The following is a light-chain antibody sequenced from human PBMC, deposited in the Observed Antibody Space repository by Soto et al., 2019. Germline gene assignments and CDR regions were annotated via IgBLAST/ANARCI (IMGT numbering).Light chain of an antibody. CDR2: KAS. J-gene: IGKJ1*01. CDR3: QHYNSYSEA. V-gene: IGKV1-5*03. Sequence: DIQMTQSPSTLSGSVGDRVTITCRASQTISSWLAWYQQKPGKAPKLLIYKASTLKSGVTSRFSGSGSGAEFTLTISSLQPDDCATYYSQHYNSYSEAFGQGTKVDIK. CDR1: QTISSW.